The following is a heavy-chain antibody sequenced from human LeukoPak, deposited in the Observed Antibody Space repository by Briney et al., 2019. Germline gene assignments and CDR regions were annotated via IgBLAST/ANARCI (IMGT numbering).Heavy chain of an antibody. CDR1: GFTVSSNY. CDR3: ARITVTQFDP. V-gene: IGHV3-66*01. CDR2: IYSGGNT. D-gene: IGHD4-11*01. Sequence: GGSLRLSCAASGFTVSSNYMSWVRQAPVKGLEWVSVIYSGGNTYYADSVKGRFTISRDNSKNTVYLQMNSLRGEDTAVYYCARITVTQFDPWGQGTLVTVSS. J-gene: IGHJ5*02.